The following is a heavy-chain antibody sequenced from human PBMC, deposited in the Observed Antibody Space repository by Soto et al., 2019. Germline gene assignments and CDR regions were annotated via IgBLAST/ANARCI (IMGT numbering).Heavy chain of an antibody. V-gene: IGHV4-34*01. D-gene: IGHD2-2*01. CDR2: INHSGST. CDR3: ARGPPQHLLARLFYYGMDV. CDR1: GGSFSGYY. J-gene: IGHJ6*02. Sequence: QVQLQQWGAGLLKPSETLSLTCAVYGGSFSGYYWSWIRQPPGKGLEWIGEINHSGSTNYNPSLKSRVTKRRKSAMNHFSIKLRTVTAADTSVYYCARGPPQHLLARLFYYGMDVWGQGTTVTVSS.